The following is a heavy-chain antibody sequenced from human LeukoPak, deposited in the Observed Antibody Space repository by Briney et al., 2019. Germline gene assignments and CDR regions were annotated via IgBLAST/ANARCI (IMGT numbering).Heavy chain of an antibody. CDR1: GFTFSSYW. J-gene: IGHJ4*02. V-gene: IGHV3-23*01. CDR2: ITSAGENT. CDR3: AKDRPNYYGSNGHYYRRDGDY. Sequence: PGGSLRLSCAASGFTFSSYWMSWVRQAPGKGLEWVSSITSAGENTFYTGSVKGRFTISRDNSRNTLELQMHSLRAEDTAICYCAKDRPNYYGSNGHYYRRDGDYWGQGTLVTVSS. D-gene: IGHD3-22*01.